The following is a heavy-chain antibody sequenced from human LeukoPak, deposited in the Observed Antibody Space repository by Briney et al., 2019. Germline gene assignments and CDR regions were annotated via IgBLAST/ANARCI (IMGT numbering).Heavy chain of an antibody. CDR2: ISYDGSDK. CDR1: GLTFNRHG. D-gene: IGHD6-13*01. V-gene: IGHV3-30*18. J-gene: IGHJ4*02. CDR3: AEDRSSPAIDY. Sequence: GGSLRLSCAGSGLTFNRHGVHWVRQAPGKGLEWVAAISYDGSDKYYADSVKGRFTISRDNSKNTLYLQMIGLRPEDTAIYYCAEDRSSPAIDYWGQGTLVTVSS.